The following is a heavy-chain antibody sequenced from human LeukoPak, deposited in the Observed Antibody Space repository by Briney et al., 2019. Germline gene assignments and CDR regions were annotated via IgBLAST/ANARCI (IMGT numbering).Heavy chain of an antibody. Sequence: PSETLSLTCTVSGGSISSSSYYWGWIRQPPGKGREGIGSIYYSGSTYYNPSLKRRVTRLVDRAKNQFSLKLSSVTAADTDVYYCARHVLFCSGGSCYSSDVFDIWGQGTMVTVSS. V-gene: IGHV4-39*07. CDR3: ARHVLFCSGGSCYSSDVFDI. CDR2: IYYSGST. CDR1: GGSISSSSYY. D-gene: IGHD2-15*01. J-gene: IGHJ3*02.